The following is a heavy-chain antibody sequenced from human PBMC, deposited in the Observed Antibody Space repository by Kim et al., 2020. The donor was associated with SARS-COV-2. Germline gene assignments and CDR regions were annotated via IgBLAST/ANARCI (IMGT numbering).Heavy chain of an antibody. CDR1: GDSISSDL. D-gene: IGHD3-9*01. CDR2: ICNSGSI. CDR3: ATHKGTTFLLVHRNYFDY. J-gene: IGHJ4*01. V-gene: IGHV4-59*08. Sequence: SETLSLTCTVSGDSISSDLFSWIRQPPGEGLDWIRCICNSGSISFIPSPKSRVTRSVDTSRNHFSLKLTSATAADTAVFYCATHKGTTFLLVHRNYFDY.